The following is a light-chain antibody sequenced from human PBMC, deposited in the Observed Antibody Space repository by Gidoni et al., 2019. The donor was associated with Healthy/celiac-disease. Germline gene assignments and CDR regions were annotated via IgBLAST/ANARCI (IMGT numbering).Light chain of an antibody. CDR3: QQYYSYPYT. CDR2: AAS. J-gene: IGKJ2*01. V-gene: IGKV1-8*01. Sequence: AIRMTQSPSSLSASTGDRVTITCRASQGISSYLAWYQQKPATAPKLLIYAASTLQSGVPSRFSGSGSGTAFTLTISCLQSEDFATYYCQQYYSYPYTFGQGTKLEIK. CDR1: QGISSY.